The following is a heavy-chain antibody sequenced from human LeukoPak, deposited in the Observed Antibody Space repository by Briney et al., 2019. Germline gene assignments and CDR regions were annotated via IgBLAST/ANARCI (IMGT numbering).Heavy chain of an antibody. CDR2: IKSKTDGGTT. V-gene: IGHV3-15*01. CDR3: TTVLLWFGEPGGFDS. CDR1: GFTFSNAW. J-gene: IGHJ4*02. Sequence: GGSLRLSCAASGFTFSNAWMSWVRQAPGKGLEWVGRIKSKTDGGTTDYDAPVKGRFTISRDDSKNTLYLQMNSLKTEDTAVYYCTTVLLWFGEPGGFDSWGQGTLVTVSS. D-gene: IGHD3-10*01.